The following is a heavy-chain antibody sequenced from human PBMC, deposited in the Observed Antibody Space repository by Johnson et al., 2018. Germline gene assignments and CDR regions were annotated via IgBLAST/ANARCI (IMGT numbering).Heavy chain of an antibody. V-gene: IGHV3-33*01. CDR1: GFTFSSYG. Sequence: QVQLVESGGGVVQPGRSLRLSCAASGFTFSSYGMHWVRQAPGKGLEWVAVIWYDGSNKYYADSVKGRFPISRDNSKNTLYLQMNSLRAEDTAVYYFASDWVVVAATDAFDIWGQGTMVTVSS. CDR2: IWYDGSNK. D-gene: IGHD2-15*01. CDR3: ASDWVVVAATDAFDI. J-gene: IGHJ3*02.